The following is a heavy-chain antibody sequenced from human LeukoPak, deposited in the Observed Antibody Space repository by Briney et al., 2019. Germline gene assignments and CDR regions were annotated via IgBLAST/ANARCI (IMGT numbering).Heavy chain of an antibody. D-gene: IGHD3-9*01. V-gene: IGHV3-23*01. J-gene: IGHJ5*02. CDR2: ISGSGGST. CDR1: GFTFSSYA. CDR3: AKPYSGTILTGWFDP. Sequence: GGSLRLSCAASGFTFSSYAMTWVRQAPGKGLEWVSIISGSGGSTSYADFVKGRFTISRDNSKNTLYLQMNSLRAEDTALYYCAKPYSGTILTGWFDPWGQGTLVTVSS.